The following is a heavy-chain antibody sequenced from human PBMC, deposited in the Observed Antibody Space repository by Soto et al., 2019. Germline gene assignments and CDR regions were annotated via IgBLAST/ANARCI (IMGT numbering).Heavy chain of an antibody. Sequence: GGSLRLSCVASGFTFNIYWMHWVRQAPGTGLVWVSRMKFNGSTTSYADSGKGRFTISRDNSKNTLYLQMNSLRAEDTAVYYCAKTIPAAGSNWFEPWGQGTLVTVSS. CDR2: MKFNGSTT. D-gene: IGHD2-2*01. CDR3: AKTIPAAGSNWFEP. V-gene: IGHV3-74*01. CDR1: GFTFNIYW. J-gene: IGHJ5*02.